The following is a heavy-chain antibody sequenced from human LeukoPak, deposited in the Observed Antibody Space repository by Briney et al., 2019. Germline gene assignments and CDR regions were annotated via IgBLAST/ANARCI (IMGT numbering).Heavy chain of an antibody. J-gene: IGHJ3*02. CDR2: IKQDGSEK. CDR3: ARDHARQPLLWFGELLNAFDI. V-gene: IGHV3-7*01. CDR1: GFTFSSNW. Sequence: GGSLRLSCAASGFTFSSNWMSWFRQAPGKGLEWVANIKQDGSEKYYVDSVKGRFTISRDNAKNSLYLQTNSLRAEDTAVYYCARDHARQPLLWFGELLNAFDIWGQGTMVTVSS. D-gene: IGHD3-10*01.